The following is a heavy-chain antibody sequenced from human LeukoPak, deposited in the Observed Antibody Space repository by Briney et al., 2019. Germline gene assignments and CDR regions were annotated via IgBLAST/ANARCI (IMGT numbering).Heavy chain of an antibody. CDR3: SRLGPYSSGWYGYFDY. CDR1: GYTFTSYY. J-gene: IGHJ4*02. CDR2: INPTGGST. V-gene: IGHV1-46*01. Sequence: ASVKVSCKASGYTFTSYYIHWVRQAPGQGLEWMGLINPTGGSTSYAQKFQGRVTMTRDTSTSTVYMELSSLRSEDTAGYYCSRLGPYSSGWYGYFDYWGQGTLVTVSS. D-gene: IGHD6-19*01.